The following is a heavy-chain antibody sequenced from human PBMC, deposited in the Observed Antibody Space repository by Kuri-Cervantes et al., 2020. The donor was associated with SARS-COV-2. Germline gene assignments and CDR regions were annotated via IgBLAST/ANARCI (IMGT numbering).Heavy chain of an antibody. J-gene: IGHJ4*02. CDR3: ASRNDMITFGGVIVMGFDY. Sequence: LRLSCTVSGGSISSGGYYWSWIRQHPGKGLEWIGYIYYSGSIYYNPSLKSRVAISVDTSKNQFSLKLSSVTAADTAVYYCASRNDMITFGGVIVMGFDYWDQGTLVTVSS. CDR2: IYYSGSI. V-gene: IGHV4-31*03. CDR1: GGSISSGGYY. D-gene: IGHD3-16*02.